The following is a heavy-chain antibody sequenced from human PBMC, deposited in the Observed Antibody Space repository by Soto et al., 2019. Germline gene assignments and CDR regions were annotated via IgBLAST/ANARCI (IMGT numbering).Heavy chain of an antibody. CDR3: ARGIKRSYLDV. V-gene: IGHV4-34*01. CDR2: INHSGST. J-gene: IGHJ6*02. Sequence: SETLSLTCAVYGGSFSGYYWSWIRQPPGKGLEWIGEINHSGSTNYNPSLKSRVTISVDTSKNQFSLKLSSVTAADTAVYYCARGIKRSYLDVWGQGTTVT. D-gene: IGHD2-2*02. CDR1: GGSFSGYY.